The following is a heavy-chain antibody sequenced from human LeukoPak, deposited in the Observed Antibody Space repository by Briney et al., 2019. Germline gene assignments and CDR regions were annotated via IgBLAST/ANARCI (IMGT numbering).Heavy chain of an antibody. V-gene: IGHV4-59*01. J-gene: IGHJ4*02. D-gene: IGHD3-3*01. CDR1: GGSISSYY. CDR3: ARLRPNYDFWSGYPFGGHFDY. Sequence: PSETLSLTCTVSGGSISSYYWSWLRQPPGKGLEWIGYIYYSGSTNYNPSLKSRVTISVDTSKNQFSLKLSSVTAADTAVYYCARLRPNYDFWSGYPFGGHFDYWGQGTLVTVSP. CDR2: IYYSGST.